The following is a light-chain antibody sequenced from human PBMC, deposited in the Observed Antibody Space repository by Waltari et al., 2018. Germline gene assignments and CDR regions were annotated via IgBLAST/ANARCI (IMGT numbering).Light chain of an antibody. CDR3: MQPLETPWT. V-gene: IGKV2-28*01. J-gene: IGKJ1*01. CDR2: SGS. Sequence: EIVLTQSPLSLPVIPGEPASISCTSSRSLLNSNGDTYLDWCLQKPGQSPHLLFYSGSNRASVVPDRFTGSGSGTDFTLKISRVEAEDVGVYYCMQPLETPWTFGQGTKVEMK. CDR1: RSLLNSNGDTY.